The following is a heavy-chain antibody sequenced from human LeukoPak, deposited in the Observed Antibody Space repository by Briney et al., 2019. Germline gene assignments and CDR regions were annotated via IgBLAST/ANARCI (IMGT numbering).Heavy chain of an antibody. Sequence: SETLSLTCTVSGDSISSYYWSWIRQPAGEGLEWIGRIHPSGSTNYNPSLKSRVTLSVDTSKNELSLKLSSVTAADTAVYYCARGPPPDLDYWGRGTLVTVSS. J-gene: IGHJ4*02. CDR1: GDSISSYY. CDR2: IHPSGST. V-gene: IGHV4-4*07. CDR3: ARGPPPDLDY.